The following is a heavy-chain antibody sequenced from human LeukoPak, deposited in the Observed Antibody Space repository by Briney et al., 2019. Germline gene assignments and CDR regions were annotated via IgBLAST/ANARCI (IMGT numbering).Heavy chain of an antibody. CDR1: GFIFSNFA. J-gene: IGHJ4*02. Sequence: GGSLRLSCAASGFIFSNFAMHWVRQAPGKGLEWVALISYDGGKKYYADFVKGRFTISRDNHRDTLYLQMDSLSPDDTAVYYCARGPYHSDTSGYTNSWGQGTLVTDSS. V-gene: IGHV3-30*04. D-gene: IGHD3-22*01. CDR2: ISYDGGKK. CDR3: ARGPYHSDTSGYTNS.